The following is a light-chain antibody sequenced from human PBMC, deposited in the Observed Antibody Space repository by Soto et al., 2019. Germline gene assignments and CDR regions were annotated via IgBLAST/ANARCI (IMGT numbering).Light chain of an antibody. V-gene: IGKV3D-15*01. Sequence: VVLTQAPATLSVSPGERATLSCRASESVSRNLAWYQQKPGQAPRFLIYGASTRPTGIPDRFSGSGSGTEFTLTISRLEPEDFAVYFCQQYGTSLTFGQGTRLEIK. CDR3: QQYGTSLT. CDR2: GAS. J-gene: IGKJ5*01. CDR1: ESVSRN.